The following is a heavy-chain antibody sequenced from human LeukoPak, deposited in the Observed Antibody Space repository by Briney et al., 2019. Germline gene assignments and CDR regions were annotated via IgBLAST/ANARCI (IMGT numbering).Heavy chain of an antibody. CDR1: GFTFSSYA. Sequence: GGSLRLSCAASGFTFSSYAMSWVRQAPGKGLEWVSAISGSGGSTYYADSVRDRFAISRDNSKSTLYLQMSSLRAEDTAVFYCARRGLRLAPDLDHWGQGTLVTVSS. V-gene: IGHV3-23*01. CDR2: ISGSGGST. CDR3: ARRGLRLAPDLDH. J-gene: IGHJ4*02. D-gene: IGHD5/OR15-5a*01.